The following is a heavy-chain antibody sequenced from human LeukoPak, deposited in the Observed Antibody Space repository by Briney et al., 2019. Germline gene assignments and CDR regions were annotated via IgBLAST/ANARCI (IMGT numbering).Heavy chain of an antibody. V-gene: IGHV4-39*07. D-gene: IGHD6-13*01. J-gene: IGHJ3*02. CDR3: ARDGAANAAAGAFDI. CDR2: IYYSGST. Sequence: SSETLSLTCTVSGGSISSSSYYWGWIRQPPGKGLEWIGSIYYSGSTYYNPSLKSRVTISVDTSKNQFSLKLSSVTAADTAVYYCARDGAANAAAGAFDIWGQGTMVTVSS. CDR1: GGSISSSSYY.